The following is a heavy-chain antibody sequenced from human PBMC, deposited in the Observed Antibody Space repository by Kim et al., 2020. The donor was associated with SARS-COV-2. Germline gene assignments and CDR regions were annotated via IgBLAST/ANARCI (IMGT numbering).Heavy chain of an antibody. Sequence: GGSLRLSCAASGFTFSSYGMHWVRQAPGKGLEWVAVISYDGSNKYYADSVKGRFTISRDNSKNTLYLQMNSLRAEDTAVYYCAKDVAVAGTSFFDYWGQGTLVTVSS. J-gene: IGHJ4*02. CDR1: GFTFSSYG. CDR3: AKDVAVAGTSFFDY. V-gene: IGHV3-30*18. CDR2: ISYDGSNK. D-gene: IGHD6-19*01.